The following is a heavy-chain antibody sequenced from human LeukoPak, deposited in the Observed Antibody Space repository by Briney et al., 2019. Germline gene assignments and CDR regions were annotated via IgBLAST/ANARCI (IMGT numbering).Heavy chain of an antibody. D-gene: IGHD3-22*01. CDR3: AKDALHYYDSSGYYNY. J-gene: IGHJ4*02. CDR2: ISWNSGSI. V-gene: IGHV3-9*01. Sequence: PGGSLRLSCAASGFTFDDYAMHWVRQAPGKGLEWVSGISWNSGSIGYADSVKGRFTISRDNAKNSLYLQMNSLRAEDTALYYCAKDALHYYDSSGYYNYWGQGTLVTVSS. CDR1: GFTFDDYA.